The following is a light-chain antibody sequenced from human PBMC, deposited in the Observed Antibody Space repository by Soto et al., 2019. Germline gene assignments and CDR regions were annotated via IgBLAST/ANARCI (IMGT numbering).Light chain of an antibody. J-gene: IGLJ2*01. CDR3: SSYTSSSTLRV. Sequence: QSVLTQPASVSGSPGQSITISCTGTSSDVGGYNYVSWYQQHPGKDPKLMIYDVSNRHSGVSNRFSGSKSGNTASLTISGLQAEDEADYYCSSYTSSSTLRVFGGGTKLTVL. V-gene: IGLV2-14*01. CDR1: SSDVGGYNY. CDR2: DVS.